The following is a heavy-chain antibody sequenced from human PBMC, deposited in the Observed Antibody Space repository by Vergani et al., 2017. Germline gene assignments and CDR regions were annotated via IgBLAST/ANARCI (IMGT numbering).Heavy chain of an antibody. V-gene: IGHV3-43D*03. CDR2: ISWDGGST. D-gene: IGHD4-17*01. CDR3: AKNRRRTVTTERHYYYGMDV. CDR1: GFTFDDYA. Sequence: EVQLVESGGVVVQPGGSLRLSCAASGFTFDDYAMHWVRQAPGKGLEGVSLISWDGGSTYYADSVKGRFTISRDNSKNALYLQMNSLRAEDTALYYFAKNRRRTVTTERHYYYGMDVWGQGTTVTVSS. J-gene: IGHJ6*02.